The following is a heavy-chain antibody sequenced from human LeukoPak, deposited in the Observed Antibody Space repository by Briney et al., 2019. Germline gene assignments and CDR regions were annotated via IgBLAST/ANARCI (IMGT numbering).Heavy chain of an antibody. CDR1: GFTLSRYS. CDR2: IDSSGGYI. Sequence: GGSLRLSCAASGFTLSRYSMNWVRQTPREGLEWVSSIDSSGGYIYYEESVKGRFTVSRDDAKNSLYLQMNSLRAEDAAVYYCARVVCIVGSCPDSVGHWGQGTLVTVSS. D-gene: IGHD2-15*01. V-gene: IGHV3-21*01. CDR3: ARVVCIVGSCPDSVGH. J-gene: IGHJ4*02.